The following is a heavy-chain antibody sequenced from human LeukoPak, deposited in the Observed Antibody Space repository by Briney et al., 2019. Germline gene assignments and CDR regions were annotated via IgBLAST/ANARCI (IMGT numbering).Heavy chain of an antibody. Sequence: GGSLRLSCAASGFIFSNYNMNWVRQAPGKGLEWVSYISSSSSTIYYADSVKGRFTISRDNAKNSLYLQMNSLRAEDTAVYYYAMAWYSSSWYGGFDPWGQGTLVTVSS. CDR2: ISSSSSTI. CDR3: AMAWYSSSWYGGFDP. V-gene: IGHV3-48*01. D-gene: IGHD6-13*01. J-gene: IGHJ5*02. CDR1: GFIFSNYN.